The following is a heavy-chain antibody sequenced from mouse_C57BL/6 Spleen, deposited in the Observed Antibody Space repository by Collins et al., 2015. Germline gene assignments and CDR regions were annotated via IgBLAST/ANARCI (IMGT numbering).Heavy chain of an antibody. J-gene: IGHJ3*01. D-gene: IGHD4-1*02. CDR3: VRSTGFAY. CDR1: GFTFNTYA. CDR2: IRSKSNNYAT. V-gene: IGHV10-1*02. Sequence: EVQLVESGGGLVQPKGSLKLSCAASGFTFNTYAMNWVRQAPGKGLEWVARIRSKSNNYATYYADSVKDRFTISRDDSQSMLYLQMNNLKTEDTAMYYCVRSTGFAYWGQGTLVTVSA.